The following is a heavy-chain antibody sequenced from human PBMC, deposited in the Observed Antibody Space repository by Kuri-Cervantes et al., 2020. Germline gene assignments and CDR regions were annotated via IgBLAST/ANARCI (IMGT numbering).Heavy chain of an antibody. CDR1: GYTFSSYA. J-gene: IGHJ4*02. D-gene: IGHD4-11*01. V-gene: IGHV3-7*01. CDR2: IKQDGSEK. Sequence: GESLKISCAASGYTFSSYAMSWVRQAPGKGLEWVANIKQDGSEKYYVDSVKGRFTISRDNAKNSLYLQMNSLRAEDTAVYYCARDDYSNQFDYWGQGTLVTVSS. CDR3: ARDDYSNQFDY.